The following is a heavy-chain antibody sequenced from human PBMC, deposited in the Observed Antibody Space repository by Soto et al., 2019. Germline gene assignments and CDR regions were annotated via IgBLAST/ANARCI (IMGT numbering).Heavy chain of an antibody. D-gene: IGHD2-15*01. V-gene: IGHV2-5*02. CDR2: IYWDDDK. CDR1: GFSLSTSGVG. CDR3: ARSHRVVKYCSGGSCYLPFDY. J-gene: IGHJ4*02. Sequence: QITLKESGPTLVKPTQTLTLTCTFSGFSLSTSGVGEGWIRQPPGKALEWLALIYWDDDKRYSPSLKSRLTITKDTSKNQVVLTMTNMDPVDTATYYCARSHRVVKYCSGGSCYLPFDYWGQGTLVTVSS.